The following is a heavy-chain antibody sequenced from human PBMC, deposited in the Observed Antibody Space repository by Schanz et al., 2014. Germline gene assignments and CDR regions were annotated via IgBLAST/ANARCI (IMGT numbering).Heavy chain of an antibody. CDR3: AKDIGGAVAAPVYDS. Sequence: VQLVESGGGVVRPGRSLRLSCAASGFTFSNYGMHWVRQAPGKGLEWVSGISGTGTKTYYADSVKSRFTISRDNSKNTVFLQMSSLRADDTALYYCAKDIGGAVAAPVYDSWGQGTLVTVFS. CDR2: ISGTGTKT. J-gene: IGHJ4*02. V-gene: IGHV3-23*04. CDR1: GFTFSNYG. D-gene: IGHD2-15*01.